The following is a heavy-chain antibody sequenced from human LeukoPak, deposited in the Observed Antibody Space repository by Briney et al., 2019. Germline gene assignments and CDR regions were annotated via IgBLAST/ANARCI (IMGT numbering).Heavy chain of an antibody. CDR3: ARGNVLLWFGELVHWFDP. CDR1: GYTFTSYG. V-gene: IGHV1-18*01. J-gene: IGHJ5*02. D-gene: IGHD3-10*01. Sequence: GASVKVSCKASGYTFTSYGISWVRQAPGQGLEWMGWISAYNGNTNYAQKLQGRVTMTTDTSTSTAYMELRSLRSDDTAVYYCARGNVLLWFGELVHWFDPWGEGTRVTVSS. CDR2: ISAYNGNT.